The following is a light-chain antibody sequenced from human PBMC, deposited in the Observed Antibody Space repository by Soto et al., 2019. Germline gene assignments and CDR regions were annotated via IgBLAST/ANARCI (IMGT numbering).Light chain of an antibody. J-gene: IGKJ1*01. V-gene: IGKV3-20*01. CDR3: HQYAYAPWT. CDR2: GAS. Sequence: EIVLTPSPGTLSLSPGERATLSCRASQSVSNNYLAWYQQKPGQAPRLLIYGASSRATGIPDRFSGSGSGTEFTLTISSLQSEDFAVYYCHQYAYAPWTFGQGTKVDIK. CDR1: QSVSNNY.